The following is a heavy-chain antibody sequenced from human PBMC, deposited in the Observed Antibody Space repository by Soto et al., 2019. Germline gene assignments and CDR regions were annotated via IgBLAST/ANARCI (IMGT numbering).Heavy chain of an antibody. J-gene: IGHJ6*02. CDR2: ISAYNGNT. CDR1: GYTFTSYG. V-gene: IGHV1-18*01. CDR3: ARDPAVYCSGGSCYGVHYYGMDV. Sequence: QVQLVQSGAEVKKPGASVKVSCKASGYTFTSYGISWVRQAPGQGLEWMGWISAYNGNTNYAQKLQGRVTMTTDTSTSTAYRELRSLRSDDTAVYYCARDPAVYCSGGSCYGVHYYGMDVWGQGTTVTVSS. D-gene: IGHD2-15*01.